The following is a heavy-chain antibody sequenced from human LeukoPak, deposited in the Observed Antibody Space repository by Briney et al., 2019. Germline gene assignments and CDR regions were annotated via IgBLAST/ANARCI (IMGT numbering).Heavy chain of an antibody. V-gene: IGHV4-59*11. Sequence: SETLSLTCTVSGGSISSHYWSWIRQPPGKGLEWIGYIYYSGSTNYNPSLKSRVTISVDTSKNQFSLKLSSVTAADTAVYYCARDHSRSHDCWGQGTLVTVSS. CDR3: ARDHSRSHDC. J-gene: IGHJ4*02. D-gene: IGHD1-26*01. CDR1: GGSISSHY. CDR2: IYYSGST.